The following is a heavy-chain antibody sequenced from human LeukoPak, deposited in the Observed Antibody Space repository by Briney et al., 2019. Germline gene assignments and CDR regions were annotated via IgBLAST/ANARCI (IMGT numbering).Heavy chain of an antibody. J-gene: IGHJ4*02. V-gene: IGHV4-59*01. Sequence: SETLSLTCTVSGGSISSYYWSWIRQPPGKGLEWIGYIYYSGSTNYNPSLKSRVTISVDTSKNQFSLKLSSVTAADTAVYYCARGRYVDYWGQGTLVTVSS. CDR1: GGSISSYY. D-gene: IGHD2-2*01. CDR2: IYYSGST. CDR3: ARGRYVDY.